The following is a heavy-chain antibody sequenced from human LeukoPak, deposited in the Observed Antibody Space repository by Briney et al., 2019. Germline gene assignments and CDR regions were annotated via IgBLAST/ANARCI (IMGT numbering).Heavy chain of an antibody. Sequence: GGSLRLSCAASGFTFSSFAMSWVRQAPGKGLEWVSVISGSGGSTYYADSVKGRFTISRDNSKNTLFLQMNSLRAEDTAVYYCAKGILSVNDYWGQGTLVTVSS. D-gene: IGHD2-15*01. CDR3: AKGILSVNDY. CDR1: GFTFSSFA. CDR2: ISGSGGST. V-gene: IGHV3-23*01. J-gene: IGHJ4*02.